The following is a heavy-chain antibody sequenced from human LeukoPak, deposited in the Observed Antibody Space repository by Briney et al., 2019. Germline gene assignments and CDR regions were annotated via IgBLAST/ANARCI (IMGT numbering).Heavy chain of an antibody. CDR3: ARVYYYDSSDYYDTSCFDY. CDR2: IYYTGST. J-gene: IGHJ4*02. CDR1: GGSIRSSSYY. V-gene: IGHV4-39*07. D-gene: IGHD3-22*01. Sequence: SETLSLTCTVSGGSIRSSSYYWGWIRQPPGKGLEWIGRIYYTGSTYYNPSLKSRVTISVDTSKNQFSLKLNSVTAADTAVYYCARVYYYDSSDYYDTSCFDYWGQGTLVTVSS.